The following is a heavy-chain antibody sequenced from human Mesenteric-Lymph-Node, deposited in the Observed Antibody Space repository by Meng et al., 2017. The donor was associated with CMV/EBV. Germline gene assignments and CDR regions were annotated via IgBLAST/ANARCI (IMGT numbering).Heavy chain of an antibody. J-gene: IGHJ4*02. CDR1: SPHY. Sequence: SPHYLTWLPQPPGQVLEWVSLLSRGGSTYYAYSVQVRFTISNDNSKHTLYLQMTHLGAEDTASYYCARVDCSPFACCLDHWGQGTLVTVSS. CDR2: LSRGGST. CDR3: ARVDCSPFACCLDH. V-gene: IGHV3-53*01. D-gene: IGHD2-15*01.